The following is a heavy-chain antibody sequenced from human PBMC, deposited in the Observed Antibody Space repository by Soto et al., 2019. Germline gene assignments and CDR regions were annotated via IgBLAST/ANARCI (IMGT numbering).Heavy chain of an antibody. CDR2: ISGSGGST. V-gene: IGHV3-23*01. CDR1: GFTFSSYA. Sequence: EVQLLESGGGLVQPGGSLRLSCAASGFTFSSYAMSWVRQAPGKGLEWVSAISGSGGSTYYADSVKGRFTISRDNSKNTLYLQMNSLRAEDTAVYYCAKDWWVTAIQEGWFDPWGQGTLVTVSS. D-gene: IGHD2-21*02. J-gene: IGHJ5*02. CDR3: AKDWWVTAIQEGWFDP.